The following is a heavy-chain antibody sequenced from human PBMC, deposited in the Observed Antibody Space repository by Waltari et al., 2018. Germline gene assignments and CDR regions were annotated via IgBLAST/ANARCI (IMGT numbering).Heavy chain of an antibody. CDR1: GYTFTKYG. J-gene: IGHJ6*03. CDR3: ARAGTFYYYYMDV. Sequence: QVQLVQSGAEVKKPGASVKVSCKASGYTFTKYGISWVRKAPGQGLEWMGWISDYNGDTHYAQKLQGRVTMTTDTSTSTAYMELRSLKSDDTAVYYCARAGTFYYYYMDVWGKGTTVTVSS. CDR2: ISDYNGDT. V-gene: IGHV1-18*01.